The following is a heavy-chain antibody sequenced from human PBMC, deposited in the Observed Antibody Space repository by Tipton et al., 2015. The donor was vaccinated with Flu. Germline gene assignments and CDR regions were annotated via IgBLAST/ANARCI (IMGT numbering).Heavy chain of an antibody. J-gene: IGHJ4*02. D-gene: IGHD3-10*01. CDR3: VKGGLSHHYGSGISDY. V-gene: IGHV3-23*01. Sequence: SLRLSCAASGFTFSNYDMNWVRQSPGKGLEWVSIISGSSDATVYADSVRGRFTISRDNSKNTVYMQMNSLRAEDTALYYRVKGGLSHHYGSGISDYWGQGTLVTVST. CDR1: GFTFSNYD. CDR2: ISGSSDAT.